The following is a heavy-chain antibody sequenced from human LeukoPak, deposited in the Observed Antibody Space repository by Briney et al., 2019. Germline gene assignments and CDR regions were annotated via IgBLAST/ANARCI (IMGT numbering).Heavy chain of an antibody. CDR1: GGTFSSYA. CDR3: VRDKNHYYSGRSNPLCFDP. D-gene: IGHD3-10*01. Sequence: GASVKVSCKASGGTFSSYAISWVRQAPRQGLEWMGRIIPILGIANYAQKFQGRVTITADKSTSTAYMELSSLRSEDTAVYYCVRDKNHYYSGRSNPLCFDPWGQGTLVTVSS. V-gene: IGHV1-69*04. CDR2: IIPILGIA. J-gene: IGHJ5*02.